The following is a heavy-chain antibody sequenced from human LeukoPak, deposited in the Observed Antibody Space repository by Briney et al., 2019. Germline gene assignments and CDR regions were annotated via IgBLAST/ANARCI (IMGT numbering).Heavy chain of an antibody. Sequence: ASMKVSCKASGYTFTGYYMHWVRQAPGQGLEWMGWINPNSGGTNYAQKFQGRVTMTRDTSISTAYMELGSLRSEDTAVYYCARVGKKVSNWFDPWGQGTLVTVSS. V-gene: IGHV1-2*02. J-gene: IGHJ5*02. CDR3: ARVGKKVSNWFDP. CDR2: INPNSGGT. CDR1: GYTFTGYY.